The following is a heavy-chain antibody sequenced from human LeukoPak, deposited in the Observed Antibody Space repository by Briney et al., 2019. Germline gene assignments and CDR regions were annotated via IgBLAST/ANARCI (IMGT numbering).Heavy chain of an antibody. CDR2: IIPIFGTA. D-gene: IGHD6-13*01. V-gene: IGHV1-69*05. CDR1: GGTFSSYA. J-gene: IGHJ5*02. Sequence: SVKVSCKASGGTFSSYAISWVRQAPGQGLEWVGGIIPIFGTANYAQKFQGRVTITTDESTSTAYMELSSLRSEDTAVYYCARWAYGQQLENRFDPWGQGTLVTVSS. CDR3: ARWAYGQQLENRFDP.